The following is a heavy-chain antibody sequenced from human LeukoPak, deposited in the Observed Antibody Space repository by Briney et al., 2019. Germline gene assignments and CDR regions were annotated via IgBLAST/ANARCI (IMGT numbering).Heavy chain of an antibody. J-gene: IGHJ4*02. Sequence: GASVKVSCKASGYTFTGYYMHWVRQAPGQGLEWMGWINPNSGGTNYAQKFQGRATMTRDTSISTAYMELSRLRSDDTAVYYCARAASAYYSGDYWGQGTLVTVSS. V-gene: IGHV1-2*02. CDR3: ARAASAYYSGDY. CDR1: GYTFTGYY. D-gene: IGHD3-22*01. CDR2: INPNSGGT.